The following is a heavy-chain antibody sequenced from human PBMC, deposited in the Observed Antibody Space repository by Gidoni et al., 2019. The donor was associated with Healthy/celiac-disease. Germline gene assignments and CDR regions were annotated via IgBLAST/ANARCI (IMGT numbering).Heavy chain of an antibody. J-gene: IGHJ4*02. D-gene: IGHD1-26*01. Sequence: LSLTCTVSGGSISSGSYYWSWIRQPAGKGLEWIGRIYTSGSTNYNPSLKSRVTISVDTSKNQFSLKLRSVTAADTAVYYCAREEGVGATTLDYWGQGTLVTVSS. CDR3: AREEGVGATTLDY. CDR1: GGSISSGSYY. CDR2: IYTSGST. V-gene: IGHV4-61*02.